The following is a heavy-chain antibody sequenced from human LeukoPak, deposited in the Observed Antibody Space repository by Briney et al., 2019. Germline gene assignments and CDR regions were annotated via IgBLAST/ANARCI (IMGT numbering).Heavy chain of an antibody. D-gene: IGHD3-22*01. V-gene: IGHV4-39*01. Sequence: SETLSLTCTVSGGSISSSSYSWGWIRQPPGKGLEWIGTIYYSGSTYYNPSLKSRVTISEDTSKNQFSLNLSSVTAADMAVYYCARYASSGYYRYYFDYWGQGTLVTVSS. J-gene: IGHJ4*02. CDR1: GGSISSSSYS. CDR3: ARYASSGYYRYYFDY. CDR2: IYYSGST.